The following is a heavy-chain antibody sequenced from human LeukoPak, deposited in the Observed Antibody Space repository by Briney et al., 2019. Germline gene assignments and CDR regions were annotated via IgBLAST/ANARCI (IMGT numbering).Heavy chain of an antibody. D-gene: IGHD1-26*01. CDR3: AREDSGSCFDY. CDR1: VYTFTNYG. J-gene: IGHJ4*02. Sequence: ASVTVSFKSSVYTFTNYGISWVRQAPGQGLEWMGWISAYNGNTNYAQKLQGRVTMTTDTSTSTAYMELRSLRSDDTAVYYCAREDSGSCFDYWGQGTLVTVSS. V-gene: IGHV1-18*01. CDR2: ISAYNGNT.